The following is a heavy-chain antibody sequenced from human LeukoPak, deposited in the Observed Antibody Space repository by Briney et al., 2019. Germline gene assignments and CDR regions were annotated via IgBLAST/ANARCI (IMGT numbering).Heavy chain of an antibody. CDR1: GYTFTSYD. CDR3: ARAPALIATRRYYYYMGV. D-gene: IGHD6-6*01. CDR2: MNPNSGNT. Sequence: ASVKVSCKASGYTFTSYDINWVRQATGQGLEWMGWMNPNSGNTGYAQKFQGRVTITRNTSISTAYMELSSLRSEDTAVYYCARAPALIATRRYYYYMGVWGKGTTVTVSS. V-gene: IGHV1-8*03. J-gene: IGHJ6*03.